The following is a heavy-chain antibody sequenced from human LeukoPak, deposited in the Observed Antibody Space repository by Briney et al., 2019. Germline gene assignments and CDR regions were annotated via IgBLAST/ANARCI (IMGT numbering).Heavy chain of an antibody. CDR2: VYTSGST. V-gene: IGHV4-61*09. CDR1: AGSISSGRYY. J-gene: IGHJ6*02. CDR3: ARQPPRYGMDV. Sequence: SETLSLTCTVSAGSISSGRYYWTWIRQPAGEGLEWIGHVYTSGSTNYNPSLKSRVTISVDSSKNQFSLKLSSVTAADTAVYYCARQPPRYGMDVWGQGTTVTVSS.